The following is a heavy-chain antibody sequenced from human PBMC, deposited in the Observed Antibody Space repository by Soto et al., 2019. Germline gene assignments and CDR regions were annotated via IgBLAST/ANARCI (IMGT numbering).Heavy chain of an antibody. CDR3: ARDDVAVAGTYLDY. D-gene: IGHD6-19*01. V-gene: IGHV3-48*02. J-gene: IGHJ4*02. CDR1: GFTFSSYS. Sequence: EVQLVESGGGLVQPGGSLRLSCAASGFTFSSYSMNWFRQAPGKGLEWVSYISSSSSTIYYADSVKGRFTISRDNANNSLYLQMNSLRDEDTAVYYCARDDVAVAGTYLDYWGQGTLVTVSS. CDR2: ISSSSSTI.